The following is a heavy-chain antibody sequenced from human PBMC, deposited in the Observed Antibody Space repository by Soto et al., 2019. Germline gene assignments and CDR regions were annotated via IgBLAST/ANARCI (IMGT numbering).Heavy chain of an antibody. CDR1: GFTFSSYA. V-gene: IGHV3-23*01. D-gene: IGHD2-15*01. Sequence: GGSLRLSCAASGFTFSSYAMSWVCQAPGKGLEWVSLISGSGGGTYYADSVKGRFTISRDNSKNTLYLQMNSLRAEDTAVFYCAKHLSNGSPDYWGQGTLVTVSS. CDR3: AKHLSNGSPDY. J-gene: IGHJ4*02. CDR2: ISGSGGGT.